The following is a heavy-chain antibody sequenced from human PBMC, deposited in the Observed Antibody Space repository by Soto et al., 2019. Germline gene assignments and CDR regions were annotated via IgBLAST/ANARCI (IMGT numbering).Heavy chain of an antibody. V-gene: IGHV3-21*01. CDR1: GFTFSSYS. D-gene: IGHD4-4*01. CDR2: ISGSGNYT. CDR3: AREGINNYNEYYFDS. Sequence: GGSLRLSCAASGFTFSSYSMNWVRQAPGKGLEWVSSISGSGNYTHYADFLRGRFTISRDNAKASLYLQMNSLRAEDTAVYYCAREGINNYNEYYFDSWGQGTVVTVYS. J-gene: IGHJ4*02.